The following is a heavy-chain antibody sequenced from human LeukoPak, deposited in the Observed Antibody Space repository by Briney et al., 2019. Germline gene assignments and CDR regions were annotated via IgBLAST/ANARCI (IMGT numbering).Heavy chain of an antibody. J-gene: IGHJ4*02. CDR1: GGSISSYY. Sequence: SETLSLTCTVSGGSISSYYWSWIRQPPGKGLEWIGYIYYSGSTNYNPSLKSRVTISVDTSKNQFSLKLSSVTAADTAVYYCARHYGDYRCYFDYWGQGTLVTVSS. CDR2: IYYSGST. D-gene: IGHD4-17*01. V-gene: IGHV4-59*08. CDR3: ARHYGDYRCYFDY.